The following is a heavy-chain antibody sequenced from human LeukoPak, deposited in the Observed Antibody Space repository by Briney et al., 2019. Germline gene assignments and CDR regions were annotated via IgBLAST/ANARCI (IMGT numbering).Heavy chain of an antibody. CDR3: ARTTPIAAYYYFDY. V-gene: IGHV3-64*01. Sequence: SGGSLRLSCAASGFTFSSYAMHWVRQAPGKGLEYVSAISSNGGTTYYANSVKGRFTISRDNSKNTLYLQMGSLRAEDMAVYYCARTTPIAAYYYFDYWGQGTLVTVSS. CDR2: ISSNGGTT. J-gene: IGHJ4*02. CDR1: GFTFSSYA. D-gene: IGHD6-6*01.